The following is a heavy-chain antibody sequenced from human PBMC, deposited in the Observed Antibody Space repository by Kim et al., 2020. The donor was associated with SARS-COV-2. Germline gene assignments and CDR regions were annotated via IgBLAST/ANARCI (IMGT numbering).Heavy chain of an antibody. CDR3: AKGWSDTWKYPWTH. J-gene: IGHJ4*02. CDR1: GFTFNDYP. V-gene: IGHV3-23*01. CDR2: ITSSGAYT. Sequence: GGSLRLSCAASGFTFNDYPLTWVRQAPGKGLEWVSTITSSGAYTSYADSVKGRFIIFRDNSMNTLYLQMNGLRAEDTAIFYCAKGWSDTWKYPWTHWGQGTLITVSS. D-gene: IGHD1-7*01.